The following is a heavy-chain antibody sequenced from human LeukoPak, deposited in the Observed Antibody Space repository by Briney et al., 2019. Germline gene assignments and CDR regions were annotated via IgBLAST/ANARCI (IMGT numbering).Heavy chain of an antibody. CDR1: GFTFSSYW. Sequence: PGGSLRLSCAASGFTFSSYWMGWVRQAPGKGLEWVANIKQDGSEKYYVDSVKGRFTISRDNAKNSLYLQMNSLRAEDTAVCYCARDIGYSYGYEVNWFDPWGQGTLVTVSS. J-gene: IGHJ5*02. CDR2: IKQDGSEK. D-gene: IGHD5-18*01. CDR3: ARDIGYSYGYEVNWFDP. V-gene: IGHV3-7*01.